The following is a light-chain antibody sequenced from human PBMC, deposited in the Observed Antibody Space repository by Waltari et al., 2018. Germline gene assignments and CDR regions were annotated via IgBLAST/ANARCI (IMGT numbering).Light chain of an antibody. J-gene: IGLJ2*01. CDR3: QSFDSSLSASV. V-gene: IGLV1-40*01. CDR1: SSHFGAGYD. Sequence: QSVLTQPPSMSGAPGQKVTIPCTGGSSHFGAGYDVHWYQPFPGTSPKLLIFGNTNRPSGVPGRFSGSRSGTSASLAIAGLQSEDEAVYYCQSFDSSLSASVFGGGTKLTVL. CDR2: GNT.